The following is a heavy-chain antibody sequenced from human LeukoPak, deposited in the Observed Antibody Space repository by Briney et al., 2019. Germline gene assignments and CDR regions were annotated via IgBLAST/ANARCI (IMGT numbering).Heavy chain of an antibody. V-gene: IGHV1-2*02. Sequence: GASVKVSCKASGYTFTGYYMHWVRQAPGQGLEWMGWINPNSGGTNYAQKFQGRVTMTRDTSISTAYMELSRLRSDDTAVYYCARPYYYDSSGYYPVHYWGQGTLVTVSS. CDR2: INPNSGGT. CDR1: GYTFTGYY. J-gene: IGHJ4*02. CDR3: ARPYYYDSSGYYPVHY. D-gene: IGHD3-22*01.